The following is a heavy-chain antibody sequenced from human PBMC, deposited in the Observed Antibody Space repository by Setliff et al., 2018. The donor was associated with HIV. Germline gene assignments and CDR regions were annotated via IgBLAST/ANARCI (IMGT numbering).Heavy chain of an antibody. J-gene: IGHJ4*01. V-gene: IGHV4-31*03. Sequence: PSETLSLTCTVTGGSISSGGFYWTWIRQHPGKGLEWIGYIYNTGSTYHNPSLKSRVTISVDTSRNQFSLKLNSVTAADTSVYHCARVGYYDRSGYYHLDYWGHGTLVTVSS. CDR1: GGSISSGGFY. CDR3: ARVGYYDRSGYYHLDY. CDR2: IYNTGST. D-gene: IGHD3-22*01.